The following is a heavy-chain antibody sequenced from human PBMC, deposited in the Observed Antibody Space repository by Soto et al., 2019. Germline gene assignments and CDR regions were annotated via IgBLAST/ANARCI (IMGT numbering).Heavy chain of an antibody. CDR1: GFTFSNAW. V-gene: IGHV3-15*01. CDR2: IKSQTDGGTI. Sequence: EVQLVESGGGSVKPGGSLRLSCAASGFTFSNAWMSWVRQGPGKGLEWVGRIKSQTDGGTIDYAAPVKGRFTISRDESENTLYLQMNSLKTEDTAVYYCATVWSGPSAEMHVWGKGTTVAVSS. J-gene: IGHJ6*04. D-gene: IGHD3-3*01. CDR3: ATVWSGPSAEMHV.